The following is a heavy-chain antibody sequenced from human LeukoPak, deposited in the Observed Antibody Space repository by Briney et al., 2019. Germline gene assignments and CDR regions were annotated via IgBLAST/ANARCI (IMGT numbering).Heavy chain of an antibody. CDR3: ARGRLGTYDY. J-gene: IGHJ4*02. V-gene: IGHV6-1*01. Sequence: SQTLSLTCAISGDSVSSVSVVWNWIRQSPSRGLEWLGKTYYRSKWYNDYAVSVESRITINPDTSKNQFSLQLDSVTPEDTAVYYCARGRLGTYDYWGQGTLVTVSS. CDR1: GDSVSSVSVV. D-gene: IGHD7-27*01. CDR2: TYYRSKWYN.